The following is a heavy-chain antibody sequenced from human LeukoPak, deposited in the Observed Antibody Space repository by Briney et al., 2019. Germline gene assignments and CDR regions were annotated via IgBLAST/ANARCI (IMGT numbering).Heavy chain of an antibody. CDR1: GYTFTSYA. V-gene: IGHV7-4-1*02. D-gene: IGHD3-3*01. J-gene: IGHJ3*02. Sequence: ASVKVSCKASGYTFTSYAVNWVRQAPGQGLEWMGWINTNTGNPTYAQGFTGRFVFSLDTSVSTAYLQISSLKAEDTAVYYCARVGYDFWSGFLNDAFDIGGQGTMVTVSS. CDR3: ARVGYDFWSGFLNDAFDI. CDR2: INTNTGNP.